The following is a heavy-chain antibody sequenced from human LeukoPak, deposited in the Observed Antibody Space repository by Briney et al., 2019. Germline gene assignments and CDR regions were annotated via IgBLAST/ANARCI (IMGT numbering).Heavy chain of an antibody. V-gene: IGHV5-51*01. D-gene: IGHD5-18*01. CDR2: IYPGDSDT. Sequence: GESLKISCKGSGYRFTSYWIGWVRQMPGKGLEWMGIIYPGDSDTRYSPSFQGQVTISADKSISTAYLQWSSLKASDTATYYCARLYSYGGGAFDIWGQGTMVTVSS. CDR3: ARLYSYGGGAFDI. J-gene: IGHJ3*02. CDR1: GYRFTSYW.